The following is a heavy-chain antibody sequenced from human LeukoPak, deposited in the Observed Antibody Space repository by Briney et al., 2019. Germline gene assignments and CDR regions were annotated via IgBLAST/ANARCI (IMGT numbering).Heavy chain of an antibody. CDR2: TYYRSKWYN. CDR3: AREGVAGDNWFDP. CDR1: GDSVSTNSAA. Sequence: SQTLSLTCAISGDSVSTNSAAWNWIRQSPSRGLERLGRTYYRSKWYNDYAVSVRSRITINPDTSKNQSSLQLNSVSPDDTAVYYCAREGVAGDNWFDPWGQGTLVTVSS. D-gene: IGHD6-19*01. V-gene: IGHV6-1*01. J-gene: IGHJ5*02.